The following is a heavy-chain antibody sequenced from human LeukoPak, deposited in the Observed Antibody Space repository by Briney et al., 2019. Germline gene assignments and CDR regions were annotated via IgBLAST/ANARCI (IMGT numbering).Heavy chain of an antibody. Sequence: SETLSLTCTVSGGSLSSSSYYGGWIRQPPGKGLEWIGSIYYSGSTYYNPSLKSRVTISVDTSKNQFSLKLSSVTAADTAAYYCARRGPDSGGYYFDYWGQGTLVTVSS. CDR3: ARRGPDSGGYYFDY. CDR1: GGSLSSSSYY. CDR2: IYYSGST. V-gene: IGHV4-39*01. D-gene: IGHD3-22*01. J-gene: IGHJ4*02.